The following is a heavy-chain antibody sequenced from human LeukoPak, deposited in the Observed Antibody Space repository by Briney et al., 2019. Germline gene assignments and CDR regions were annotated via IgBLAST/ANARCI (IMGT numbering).Heavy chain of an antibody. J-gene: IGHJ6*03. CDR1: GGSISSYY. CDR2: IYYSGST. Sequence: SETLSLTCTGSGGSISSYYWSWLRQPPGKGLEWIGYIYYSGSTNYNPSLKSRVTISVDTSKNQFSLKLSSVTAADTAVYYCWGLPGSWDYYYYMDVWAKGPRSPSP. D-gene: IGHD6-13*01. V-gene: IGHV4-59*08. CDR3: WGLPGSWDYYYYMDV.